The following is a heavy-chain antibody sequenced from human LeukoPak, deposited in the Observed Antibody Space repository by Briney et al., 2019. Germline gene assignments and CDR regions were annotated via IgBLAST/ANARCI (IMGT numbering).Heavy chain of an antibody. CDR2: ISSSGSTI. J-gene: IGHJ6*04. V-gene: IGHV3-48*04. D-gene: IGHD3-10*02. CDR1: GFTFSSYW. CDR3: AELGITMIGGV. Sequence: GGSLRLSCAASGFTFSSYWMHWVRQAPGKGLEWVSYISSSGSTIYYADSVKGRFTISRDNAKDSLYLQMNSLRAEDTAVYYCAELGITMIGGVWGKGTTVTISS.